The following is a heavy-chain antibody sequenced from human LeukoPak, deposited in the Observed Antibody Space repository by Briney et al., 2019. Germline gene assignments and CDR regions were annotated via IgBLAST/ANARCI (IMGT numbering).Heavy chain of an antibody. CDR3: TSLSNTDKDDY. D-gene: IGHD1/OR15-1a*01. J-gene: IGHJ4*02. V-gene: IGHV3-20*04. CDR1: GFTFDDYG. Sequence: GGSLRLSCAASGFTFDDYGMSWVRHAPGKGLEWVSGINWNGGSTGYADSVKGRFTISRDNAKNSLYLQMNSLRAEDTAVYYCTSLSNTDKDDYWGQGTLVTVSS. CDR2: INWNGGST.